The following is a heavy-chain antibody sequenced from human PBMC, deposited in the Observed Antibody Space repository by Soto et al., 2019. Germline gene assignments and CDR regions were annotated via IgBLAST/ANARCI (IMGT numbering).Heavy chain of an antibody. CDR1: GGSISSGNYY. V-gene: IGHV4-30-4*01. CDR3: ARGRFAYYYGLDV. J-gene: IGHJ6*02. Sequence: PSETLSLTCTVSGGSISSGNYYWSWTRQPPGKGLQWIGYIYYNGDTYYNPSLKSRATISVDTAMNHFSLKLSSMTAADTAVYFCARGRFAYYYGLDVWGQGTTVTVSS. D-gene: IGHD3-3*01. CDR2: IYYNGDT.